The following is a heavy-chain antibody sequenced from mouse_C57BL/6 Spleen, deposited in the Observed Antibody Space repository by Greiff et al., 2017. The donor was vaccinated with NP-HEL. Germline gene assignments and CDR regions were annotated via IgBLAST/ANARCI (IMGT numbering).Heavy chain of an antibody. J-gene: IGHJ3*01. V-gene: IGHV1-52*01. CDR2: INPSDSET. Sequence: VQLQQPGPELVRPGSSVKLSCKASGYTFTSYWMHWVKQRTKQGLEWIGNINPSDSETHYNQKFKDKATLTVDKSSSTAYMQLSSLKSEDSAVYYCARYDAYGGFAYWGQGTLVTVSA. CDR1: GYTFTSYW. CDR3: ARYDAYGGFAY. D-gene: IGHD2-3*01.